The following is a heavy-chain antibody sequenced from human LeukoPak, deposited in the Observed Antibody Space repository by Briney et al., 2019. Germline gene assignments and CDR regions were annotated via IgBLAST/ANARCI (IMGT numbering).Heavy chain of an antibody. V-gene: IGHV3-21*01. Sequence: GGSLRLSCAASGFTFSSYSMNWVRQAPGKGLEWVSAISSSSNYIYYTDSVKGRFTISRDNAKYSLYLQMNSLTAEDTAVYYCAGEMAATSRAPGRYFDPWGRGTLVTVSS. D-gene: IGHD5-24*01. J-gene: IGHJ2*01. CDR2: ISSSSNYI. CDR3: AGEMAATSRAPGRYFDP. CDR1: GFTFSSYS.